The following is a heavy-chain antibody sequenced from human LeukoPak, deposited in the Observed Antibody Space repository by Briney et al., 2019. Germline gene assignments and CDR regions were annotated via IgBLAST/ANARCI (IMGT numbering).Heavy chain of an antibody. D-gene: IGHD3-9*01. Sequence: SETLSLTCAVYGGSFSGYYWSWIRQPPGKGLEWIGEINHSGSTNYNPSLKSRVTVSVGTSKNQFSLKLSSVTAADTAVYYCARTDMSHFDYWGQGTLVTVSS. CDR3: ARTDMSHFDY. J-gene: IGHJ4*02. CDR2: INHSGST. CDR1: GGSFSGYY. V-gene: IGHV4-34*01.